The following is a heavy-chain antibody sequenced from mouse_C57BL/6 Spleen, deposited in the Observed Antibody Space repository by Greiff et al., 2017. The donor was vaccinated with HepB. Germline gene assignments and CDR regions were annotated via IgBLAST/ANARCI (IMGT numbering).Heavy chain of an antibody. J-gene: IGHJ2*01. Sequence: EVQLVESEGGLVQPGSSMKLSCTASGFTFSDYYMAWVRQVPEKGLEWVANINYDGSSTYYLDSLKSRFIISRDNAKNILYLQMSSLKSEDTATYYCARAPRGSSYVLDYYFDYWGQGTTLTVSS. CDR1: GFTFSDYY. V-gene: IGHV5-16*01. CDR3: ARAPRGSSYVLDYYFDY. D-gene: IGHD1-1*01. CDR2: INYDGSST.